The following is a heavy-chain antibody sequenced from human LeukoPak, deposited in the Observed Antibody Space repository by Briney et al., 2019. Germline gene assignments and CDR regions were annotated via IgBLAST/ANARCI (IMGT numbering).Heavy chain of an antibody. Sequence: SETLSLTCTVSGGSISSYYWNWIRQPPGKGLEWIGNIDYSGSTNYDPSLKSRVTISVDTSKNQFSLKLSSVTAADTAVYYCARDQGCSGGSCYSNWFDPWGQGTLVTVSS. D-gene: IGHD2-15*01. CDR3: ARDQGCSGGSCYSNWFDP. J-gene: IGHJ5*02. V-gene: IGHV4-59*01. CDR2: IDYSGST. CDR1: GGSISSYY.